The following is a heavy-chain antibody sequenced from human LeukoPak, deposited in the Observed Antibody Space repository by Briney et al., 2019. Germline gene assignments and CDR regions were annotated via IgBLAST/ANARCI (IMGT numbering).Heavy chain of an antibody. CDR1: GGSVSSGSYY. CDR2: IYYSGST. V-gene: IGHV4-61*01. J-gene: IGHJ4*02. D-gene: IGHD4-23*01. Sequence: SETLSLTCTVSGGSVSSGSYYWSWIRQPPGTGLEWIGYIYYSGSTNYNPSLKSRVTISVDTSKNPFSLKLSSVTAADTAVYYCARTNYGGNSVGLDYWGQGTLVTVSS. CDR3: ARTNYGGNSVGLDY.